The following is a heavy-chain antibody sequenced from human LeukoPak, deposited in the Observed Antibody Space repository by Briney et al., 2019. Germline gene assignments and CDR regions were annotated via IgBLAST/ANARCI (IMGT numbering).Heavy chain of an antibody. J-gene: IGHJ4*02. V-gene: IGHV3-64*01. Sequence: GGSLRLSCAASGFTFSSYAMHWVRQAPGKGLEYVSAISSNGGSTYYVNSVKGRFTISRDNSKNTLYLQMGSLSAEDMAVYYCARDDGAFDYWGQGTLVTVSS. D-gene: IGHD3-10*01. CDR3: ARDDGAFDY. CDR1: GFTFSSYA. CDR2: ISSNGGST.